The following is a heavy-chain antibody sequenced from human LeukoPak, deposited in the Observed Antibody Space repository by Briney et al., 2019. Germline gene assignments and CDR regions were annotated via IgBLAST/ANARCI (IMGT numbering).Heavy chain of an antibody. J-gene: IGHJ4*02. CDR2: IKEDGSIQ. D-gene: IGHD6-19*01. Sequence: PGGSLRLSCVASVFTFSSYWMTWVRQAPGKGLEWLANIKEDGSIQYYPDSARGRFTISRDNAKTSVYLQLNSLRADDTAVYYCARDVWTGVAVSDYWGQGTLVTVSS. CDR1: VFTFSSYW. V-gene: IGHV3-7*01. CDR3: ARDVWTGVAVSDY.